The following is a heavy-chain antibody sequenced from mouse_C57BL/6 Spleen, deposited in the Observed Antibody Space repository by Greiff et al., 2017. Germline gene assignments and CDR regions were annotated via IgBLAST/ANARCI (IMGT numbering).Heavy chain of an antibody. CDR2: IDPSDSET. CDR3: ARSRDSSGYVVYFDD. V-gene: IGHV1-52*01. J-gene: IGHJ2*01. CDR1: GYTFTSYW. D-gene: IGHD3-2*02. Sequence: QVQLQQPGAELVRPGSSVKLSCKASGYTFTSYWMHWVKQRPIQGLEWIGNIDPSDSETHYNQKFKDKATLTVDKSSSTAYMQLSSLTSEDSAVYCCARSRDSSGYVVYFDDWGQGTTLTVSS.